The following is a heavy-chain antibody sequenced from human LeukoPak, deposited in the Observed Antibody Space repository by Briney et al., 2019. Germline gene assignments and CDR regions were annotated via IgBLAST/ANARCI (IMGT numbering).Heavy chain of an antibody. CDR1: GFTFSSYW. J-gene: IGHJ5*02. CDR3: ARVLRSGYQLNIWFDP. Sequence: GGSLRLSCAASGFTFSSYWMSWVRQAPGKGLEWVANIKQDGSEKYYVDSVKGRFTISRDNAKNSLYLQMNSLRAEDTAVYYCARVLRSGYQLNIWFDPWGQGTLVTVSS. CDR2: IKQDGSEK. V-gene: IGHV3-7*01. D-gene: IGHD2-2*01.